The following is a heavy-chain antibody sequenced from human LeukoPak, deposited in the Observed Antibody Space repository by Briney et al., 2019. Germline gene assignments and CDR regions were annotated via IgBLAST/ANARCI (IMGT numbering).Heavy chain of an antibody. J-gene: IGHJ4*02. D-gene: IGHD5-18*01. CDR3: ARDQASYGFDY. V-gene: IGHV1-2*02. CDR1: GSTFTGYY. CDR2: VNPNSGAT. Sequence: GASVKVSCKAFGSTFTGYYIYWVRQAPGQGLEWMGWVNPNSGATKFAQKFQGRVTMTRDTSISTAYMELSRLRSDDTAVYYCARDQASYGFDYWGQGTLVTDSS.